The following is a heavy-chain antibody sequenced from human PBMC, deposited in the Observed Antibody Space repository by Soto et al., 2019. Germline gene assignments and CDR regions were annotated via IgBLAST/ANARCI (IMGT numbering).Heavy chain of an antibody. D-gene: IGHD1-7*01. J-gene: IGHJ6*03. Sequence: EVQLLESGGGLVQPGGSLRLSCAASGFTFSSYAMSWVRQAPGKGLEWVSAISGSGGSTYYADSVKGLFTISRDNSKNTLYLQMNSLRAEDTAVYYCAKDRRVGLELPLLYYSYYYMDVWGKGTTVTVSS. CDR2: ISGSGGST. V-gene: IGHV3-23*01. CDR1: GFTFSSYA. CDR3: AKDRRVGLELPLLYYSYYYMDV.